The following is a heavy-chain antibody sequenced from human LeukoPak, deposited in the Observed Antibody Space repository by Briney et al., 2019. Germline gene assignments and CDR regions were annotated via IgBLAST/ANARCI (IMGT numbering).Heavy chain of an antibody. CDR3: ARARYCSGGSCYSSYYFDY. V-gene: IGHV3-23*01. CDR2: ISGSGGST. Sequence: GGSLRLSCAASGFTFSSYAMSWVRQAPGKGLEWVSAISGSGGSTYYADSVKGRFTISRDNAKNSVYLQMNSLRAEDTAVYYCARARYCSGGSCYSSYYFDYWGQGTLVTVSS. D-gene: IGHD2-15*01. J-gene: IGHJ4*02. CDR1: GFTFSSYA.